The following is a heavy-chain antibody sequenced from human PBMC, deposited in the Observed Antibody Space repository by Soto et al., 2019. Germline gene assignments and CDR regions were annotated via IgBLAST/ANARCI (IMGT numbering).Heavy chain of an antibody. J-gene: IGHJ4*02. V-gene: IGHV3-74*01. CDR3: AGGLRGWYRFDY. Sequence: EVQLVESGGGLVQPGGSLRLSCAASGFALSSSWMHWVRQAPGKGLVWVSRINFAGSSTDDADSVRGRFTISRDNAKNRPYREMNSLRAADTAVCRAAGGLRGWYRFDYSGQGPRVTVS. D-gene: IGHD6-19*01. CDR1: GFALSSSW. CDR2: INFAGSST.